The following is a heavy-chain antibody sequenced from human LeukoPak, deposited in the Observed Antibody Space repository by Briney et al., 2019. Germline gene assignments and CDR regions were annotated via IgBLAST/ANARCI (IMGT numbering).Heavy chain of an antibody. CDR2: IKSKTDGGTT. CDR1: GFTFSNAW. V-gene: IGHV3-15*01. CDR3: PTDPVVSGVDY. Sequence: GGSLRLSCAASGFTFSNAWMSWVRQAPGKGLEWVGRIKSKTDGGTTDYAAPVKGRFTILRDDSKHTLYLKMNSLNTEDTAVYYCPTDPVVSGVDYWGQGTLVTVSS. J-gene: IGHJ4*02. D-gene: IGHD4-23*01.